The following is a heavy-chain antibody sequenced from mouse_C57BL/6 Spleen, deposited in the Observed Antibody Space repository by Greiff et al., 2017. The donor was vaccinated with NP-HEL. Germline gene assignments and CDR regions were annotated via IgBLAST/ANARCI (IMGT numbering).Heavy chain of an antibody. Sequence: EVQVVESGGGLVKPGGSLKLSCAASGFTFSDYGMHWVRQAPEKGLEWVGYISSGSSTIYYAHTVKGRFTISRDNAKNTLFLQMTSLRAEDTAMYYCARNWVFGYWGKGTTLTVSS. CDR3: ARNWVFGY. V-gene: IGHV5-17*01. D-gene: IGHD4-1*01. CDR2: ISSGSSTI. CDR1: GFTFSDYG. J-gene: IGHJ2*01.